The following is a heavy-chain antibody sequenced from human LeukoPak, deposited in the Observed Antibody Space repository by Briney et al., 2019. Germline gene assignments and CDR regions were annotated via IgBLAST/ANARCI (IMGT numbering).Heavy chain of an antibody. J-gene: IGHJ4*02. CDR2: INAGVGNT. CDR3: ARAGRPMIGGVTPLEHFDS. CDR1: GYTFSSYA. D-gene: IGHD3-10*01. Sequence: ASVKVSCKASGYTFSSYAIHWVSQAPGQGLEWMGWINAGVGNTKYSEKFQDRVTVTRDTPATTAYMELSSLRAEDTAVYYCARAGRPMIGGVTPLEHFDSWGQGTLVTVSS. V-gene: IGHV1-3*01.